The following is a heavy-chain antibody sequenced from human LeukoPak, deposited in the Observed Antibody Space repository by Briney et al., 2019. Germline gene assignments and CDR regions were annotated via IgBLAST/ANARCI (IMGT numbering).Heavy chain of an antibody. CDR1: GFTFSIHR. CDR3: VRALGAPHDD. Sequence: GGSLRLSCAASGFTFSIHRMHWVRQAPGKGLMWVSRITSDGRTTDYADSVKGRFTVSRDNAKNTLFLQMNSLTAEDTAVYYCVRALGAPHDDWGLGTLVTVS. V-gene: IGHV3-74*01. D-gene: IGHD3-16*01. J-gene: IGHJ4*02. CDR2: ITSDGRTT.